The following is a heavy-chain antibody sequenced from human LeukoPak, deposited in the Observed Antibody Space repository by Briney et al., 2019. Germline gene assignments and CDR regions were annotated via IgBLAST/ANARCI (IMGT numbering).Heavy chain of an antibody. CDR3: ARDPRNKGFDP. CDR2: INGDGSDT. V-gene: IGHV3-74*01. J-gene: IGHJ5*02. CDR1: GFTFSGYW. D-gene: IGHD1/OR15-1a*01. Sequence: GGSLRLSCAASGFTFSGYWMHWARQSPRKGLVWVSCINGDGSDTRYAYSVKGRFTISRDNAKNTLYLQMNSLRVEDTAVYYCARDPRNKGFDPWGQGTLVTVSS.